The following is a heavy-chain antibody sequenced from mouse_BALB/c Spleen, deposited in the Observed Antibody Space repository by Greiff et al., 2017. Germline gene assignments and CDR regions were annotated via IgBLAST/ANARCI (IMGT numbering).Heavy chain of an antibody. V-gene: IGHV3-6*02. Sequence: EVQLVESGPGLVKPSQSLSLTCSVTGYSITSGYYWNWIRQFPGNKLEWMGYISYDGSNNYNPSLKNRISITRDTSKNQFFLKLNSVTTEDTATYYCARSHYYGSGYYAMDYWGQGTSVTVSS. CDR1: GYSITSGYY. J-gene: IGHJ4*01. CDR2: ISYDGSN. D-gene: IGHD1-1*01. CDR3: ARSHYYGSGYYAMDY.